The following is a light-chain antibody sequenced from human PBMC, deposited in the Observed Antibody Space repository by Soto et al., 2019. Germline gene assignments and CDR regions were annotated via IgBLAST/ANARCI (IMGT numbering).Light chain of an antibody. V-gene: IGLV2-14*01. CDR3: ASWDDTLQGRV. CDR1: SSDIGAYDY. Sequence: QSALTQPASLSGSPGQSITISCTGTSSDIGAYDYVSWFQQHPGKAPKLMISEVNNRPLGVSNRFSGSKSGNTASLAISGLQSEDEADYYCASWDDTLQGRVFGGGTKLTVL. J-gene: IGLJ3*02. CDR2: EVN.